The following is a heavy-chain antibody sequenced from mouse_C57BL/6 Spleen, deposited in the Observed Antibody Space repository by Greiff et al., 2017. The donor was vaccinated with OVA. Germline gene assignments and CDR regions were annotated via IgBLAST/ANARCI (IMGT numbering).Heavy chain of an antibody. Sequence: VQLQQPGAELVRPGSSVKLSCKASGYTFTSYWMHWVKQRPIQGLEWIGNIDPSDSETHYNQKFKDKATLTVDKSSSTAYMQLSSLTSEDSAVYYCARDYGSSWVYWGQGTTLTVSS. CDR3: ARDYGSSWVY. V-gene: IGHV1-52*01. CDR2: IDPSDSET. CDR1: GYTFTSYW. J-gene: IGHJ2*01. D-gene: IGHD1-1*01.